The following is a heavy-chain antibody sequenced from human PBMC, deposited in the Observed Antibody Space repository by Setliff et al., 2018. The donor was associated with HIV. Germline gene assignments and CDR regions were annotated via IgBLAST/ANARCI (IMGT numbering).Heavy chain of an antibody. J-gene: IGHJ4*01. CDR1: GGSISDSH. D-gene: IGHD1-26*01. V-gene: IGHV4-4*07. CDR2: FYTNGNT. Sequence: ETLSLTCSVSGGSISDSHWSWIRQPAGKGLEWLGRFYTNGNTYYNPSLRSRVTVSVDTSKNRFTLKMTYMTAADTAIYYCANDRYTGSYYPDFWGRGIPVTVSS. CDR3: ANDRYTGSYYPDF.